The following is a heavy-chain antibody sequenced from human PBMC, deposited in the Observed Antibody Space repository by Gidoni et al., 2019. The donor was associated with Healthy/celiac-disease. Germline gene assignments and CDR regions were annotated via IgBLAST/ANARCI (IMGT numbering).Heavy chain of an antibody. CDR1: GFPFSSYS. Sequence: EVQLFESGGGLLQPGGSLRLSCAASGFPFSSYSMSWVRQAPGKGLECVSAISGSGGSTYYAESVKGRFTISRDNSKNTLYLKMNSLRAEETAVYYCAKGWVGYYYDSSGFGMDVWGQGTTVTVSS. CDR2: ISGSGGST. D-gene: IGHD3-22*01. V-gene: IGHV3-23*01. CDR3: AKGWVGYYYDSSGFGMDV. J-gene: IGHJ6*02.